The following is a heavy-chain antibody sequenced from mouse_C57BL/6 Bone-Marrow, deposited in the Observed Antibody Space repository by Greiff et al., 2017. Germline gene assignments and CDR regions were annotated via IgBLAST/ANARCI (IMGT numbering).Heavy chain of an antibody. Sequence: VQLQQSGAELVKPGASVKISCKASGYTFTDYYINWVKQRPGQGLEWIGKIGPGSGSTYYNETFKGKATLTADKSSSTAYMQLSSLTSEDSAGDFCARRDYGSSYYFDYWGQGTTLTVSS. CDR1: GYTFTDYY. V-gene: IGHV1-77*01. D-gene: IGHD1-1*01. CDR2: IGPGSGST. CDR3: ARRDYGSSYYFDY. J-gene: IGHJ2*01.